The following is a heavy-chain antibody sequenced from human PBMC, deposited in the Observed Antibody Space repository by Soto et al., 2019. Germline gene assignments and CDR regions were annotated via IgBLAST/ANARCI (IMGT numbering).Heavy chain of an antibody. CDR2: IIPIFGTA. Sequence: QVQLVQSGAEVRKPGSSVRVSCKASGGSFNRHTISWVRQAPGQGLEWMGGIIPIFGTANHAQKFQGRVTITADESTSTAYMELSSLRSEDTAVYYCASVGGYWGQGTLVTVSS. D-gene: IGHD3-16*01. CDR1: GGSFNRHT. CDR3: ASVGGY. V-gene: IGHV1-69*01. J-gene: IGHJ4*02.